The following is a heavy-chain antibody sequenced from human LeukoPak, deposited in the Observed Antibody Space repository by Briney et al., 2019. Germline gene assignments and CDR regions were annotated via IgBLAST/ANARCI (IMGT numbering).Heavy chain of an antibody. CDR2: ISSSGHTI. CDR1: GFTFSSYE. CDR3: ARDPPYDILTGRNLYYMDV. Sequence: GRSLRLSCAASGFTFSSYEMNWVRQAPGKGLERVSYISSSGHTIYYADSVKGRFTISRGNAKNSLYLQMNSLRVEDTAVYYCARDPPYDILTGRNLYYMDVWGKGTTVTVSS. D-gene: IGHD3-9*01. V-gene: IGHV3-48*03. J-gene: IGHJ6*03.